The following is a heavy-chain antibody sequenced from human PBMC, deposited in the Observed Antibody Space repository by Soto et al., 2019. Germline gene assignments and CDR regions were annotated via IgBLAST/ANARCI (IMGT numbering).Heavy chain of an antibody. Sequence: PSETLSLTCAVSGGSISSNNWWSWVRQPPGKGLEWIGEIFHSGSTNYNPSLKSRVTVLLDKSKNQFSLKLTSVTAADTAVYYCARLVNMVTATAGFDYWGQGILVTVSS. CDR1: GGSISSNNW. D-gene: IGHD2-21*02. CDR2: IFHSGST. V-gene: IGHV4-4*02. CDR3: ARLVNMVTATAGFDY. J-gene: IGHJ4*02.